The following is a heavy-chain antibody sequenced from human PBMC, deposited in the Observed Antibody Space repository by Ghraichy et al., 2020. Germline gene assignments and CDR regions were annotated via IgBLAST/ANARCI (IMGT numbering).Heavy chain of an antibody. Sequence: SQTLSLTCAVYGGSFSGYYWSWIRQPPGKGLEWIGEINHSGSTNYNPSLKSRVTISVDTSKNQFSLKLSSVTAADTAVYYCARGGAALLWFGERQKPREGIDYWGQGTLVTVSS. J-gene: IGHJ4*02. CDR3: ARGGAALLWFGERQKPREGIDY. V-gene: IGHV4-34*01. CDR2: INHSGST. D-gene: IGHD3-10*01. CDR1: GGSFSGYY.